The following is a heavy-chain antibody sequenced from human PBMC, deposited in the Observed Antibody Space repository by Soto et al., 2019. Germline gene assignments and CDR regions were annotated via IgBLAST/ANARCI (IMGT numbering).Heavy chain of an antibody. V-gene: IGHV3-7*04. CDR2: IKPDGSEK. CDR1: GFTFSTYW. CDR3: ARGDYYDTNGPFSDAFDI. J-gene: IGHJ3*02. Sequence: PGGSLRLSCAASGFTFSTYWMSWVRQAPGKGLEWVANIKPDGSEKWYVGSVKGRFIISRDNAKNSLNLQMSSLRAEDTAVYYCARGDYYDTNGPFSDAFDIWGQGTMVTVSS. D-gene: IGHD3-22*01.